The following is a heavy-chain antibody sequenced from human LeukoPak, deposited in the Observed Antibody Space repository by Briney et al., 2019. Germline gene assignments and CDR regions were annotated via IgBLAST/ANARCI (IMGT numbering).Heavy chain of an antibody. J-gene: IGHJ4*02. CDR2: IYYSGST. V-gene: IGHV4-61*01. Sequence: SETLSLTCTVSGGSVSSGSYFWSWIRQPPGKGLEWIGHIYYSGSTNYNPSLKSRVTTSVDTSKNQFSLKLSSVTAADTAVYYCARDYPSSSSFDYWGQGTLVTVSS. CDR1: GGSVSSGSYF. D-gene: IGHD6-6*01. CDR3: ARDYPSSSSFDY.